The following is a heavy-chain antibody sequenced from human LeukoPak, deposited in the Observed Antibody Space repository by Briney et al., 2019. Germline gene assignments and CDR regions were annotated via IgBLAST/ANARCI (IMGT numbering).Heavy chain of an antibody. D-gene: IGHD2-21*02. CDR1: GFTFSSYE. CDR2: ISSSGTMI. Sequence: PGGSLRLSCAASGFTFSSYEFNWVRQAPGKGLEWVSYISSSGTMIYYADAVKGRFTISRDNSKNYLYLQMNNLIAEDTAVYYCAREVASCGGDCLAPWGQGTLVTVSS. V-gene: IGHV3-48*03. CDR3: AREVASCGGDCLAP. J-gene: IGHJ5*02.